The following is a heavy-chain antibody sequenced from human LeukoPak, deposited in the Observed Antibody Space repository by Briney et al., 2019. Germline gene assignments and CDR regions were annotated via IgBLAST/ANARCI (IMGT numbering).Heavy chain of an antibody. J-gene: IGHJ4*02. D-gene: IGHD5-18*01. V-gene: IGHV3-7*01. Sequence: PGGSLRLSCAVFGLTFSSSWMDWVRQAPGKGLEWVASINPDGNKKYSADSVKGRFTISRDNAENSLYLQMNSLRVKDTAFYYCARDLAYSRLDYWGQGMLVTVSS. CDR1: GLTFSSSW. CDR3: ARDLAYSRLDY. CDR2: INPDGNKK.